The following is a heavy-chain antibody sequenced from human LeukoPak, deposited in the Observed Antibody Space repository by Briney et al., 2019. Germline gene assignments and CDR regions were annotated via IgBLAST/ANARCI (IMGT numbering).Heavy chain of an antibody. D-gene: IGHD3-10*01. J-gene: IGHJ4*02. CDR2: INPNSGGT. CDR3: ARDNRKGLLRFGELSL. CDR1: GYTFTGYY. Sequence: GASVKVSCKASGYTFTGYYMHWVRQAPGQGLEWMGWINPNSGGTNYAQKFQGRVTMTRDTSISTAYMELSGLRSDDTAVYYCARDNRKGLLRFGELSLWGQGTLVTVSS. V-gene: IGHV1-2*02.